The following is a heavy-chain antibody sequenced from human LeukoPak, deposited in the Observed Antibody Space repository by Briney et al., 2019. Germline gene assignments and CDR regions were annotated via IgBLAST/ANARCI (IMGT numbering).Heavy chain of an antibody. CDR3: ASQSIAARPDKQIYYYYYMDV. D-gene: IGHD6-6*01. V-gene: IGHV5-51*01. CDR2: IYPDDSDT. J-gene: IGHJ6*03. Sequence: GESLKISCKGSGYSFTNYWIGWVRQMPGKGLAWMGIIYPDDSDTRYSPSFQGQVTISADKSISTAYLQWSSLKASDTAMYYCASQSIAARPDKQIYYYYYMDVWGKGTTVTVSS. CDR1: GYSFTNYW.